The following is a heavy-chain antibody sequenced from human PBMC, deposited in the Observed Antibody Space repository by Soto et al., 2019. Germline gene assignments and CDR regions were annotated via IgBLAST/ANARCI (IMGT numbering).Heavy chain of an antibody. D-gene: IGHD5-18*01. CDR2: IIPIFGTA. CDR1: GGTFNTYT. Sequence: QVHFLQSGPEMKKPGSSVIVSCKASGGTFNTYTFSWVRRAPGQGLEWMGSIIPIFGTANYAPRFQGRLSITADQSATTTYMELTSLTSEDTAFYYCGRIPRYSFPTSDPLDNWGQGTLVTVSS. V-gene: IGHV1-69*08. J-gene: IGHJ4*02. CDR3: GRIPRYSFPTSDPLDN.